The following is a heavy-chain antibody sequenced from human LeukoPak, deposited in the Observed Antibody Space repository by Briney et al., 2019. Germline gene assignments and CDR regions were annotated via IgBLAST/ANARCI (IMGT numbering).Heavy chain of an antibody. D-gene: IGHD5-18*01. CDR2: ISGSGGST. CDR1: GFTFSSYG. V-gene: IGHV3-23*01. J-gene: IGHJ4*02. Sequence: GGSLRLSCAASGFTFSSYGMSWVRQAPGKGLEWVSAISGSGGSTYYADSVKGRFTISRDNSKNTLYLQMNSLGAEDTAVYYCAKDLRDTAMAYRGSDYWGQGTLVTVSS. CDR3: AKDLRDTAMAYRGSDY.